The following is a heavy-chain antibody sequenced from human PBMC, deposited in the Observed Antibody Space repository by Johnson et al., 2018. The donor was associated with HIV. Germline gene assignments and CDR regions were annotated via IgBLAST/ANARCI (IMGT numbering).Heavy chain of an antibody. V-gene: IGHV3-30*04. CDR2: ISYDGSNK. Sequence: QEKLVESGGGVVQPGGSLRLSCAASGFTFSSYAMHWVRQVPGKGLEWVAIISYDGSNKYYADSVKGRFTISRDNSKNTLYLQMNSRKTEDPAVYYCTTARTYFWGQGTMVTVSS. J-gene: IGHJ3*01. CDR1: GFTFSSYA. D-gene: IGHD2-8*01. CDR3: TTARTYF.